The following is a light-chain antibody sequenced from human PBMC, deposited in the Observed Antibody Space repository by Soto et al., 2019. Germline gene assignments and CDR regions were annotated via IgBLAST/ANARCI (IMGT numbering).Light chain of an antibody. CDR2: GAS. Sequence: EIVLTQSPGTQSLSPGERATLSCRASQSVSSNYLACYQQKPGQAPRLLIYGASSRATGIPDRFSGSGSGTDFSLTISRLEPEDSAVYYCQQYGRSPGTFGQGTKVEIK. V-gene: IGKV3-20*01. CDR1: QSVSSNY. J-gene: IGKJ1*01. CDR3: QQYGRSPGT.